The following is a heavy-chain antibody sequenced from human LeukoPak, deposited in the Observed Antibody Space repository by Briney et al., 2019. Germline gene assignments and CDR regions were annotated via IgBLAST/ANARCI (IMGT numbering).Heavy chain of an antibody. Sequence: PSETLSLTCTVSGGSISGYYGSWIRQPPGKGLEWIAYIYYSGSTNYNPPLKSRVTISVDTSKNQFSLNLTSVTAADTAVYYCARMAPPGRYNWFDPWSQGTLVTVSS. CDR2: IYYSGST. CDR1: GGSISGYY. D-gene: IGHD2-8*02. CDR3: ARMAPPGRYNWFDP. J-gene: IGHJ5*02. V-gene: IGHV4-59*08.